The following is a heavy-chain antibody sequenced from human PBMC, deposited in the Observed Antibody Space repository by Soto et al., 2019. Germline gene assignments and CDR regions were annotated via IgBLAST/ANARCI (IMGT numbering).Heavy chain of an antibody. Sequence: EVQLVESGGGLVQPGGSLRLYCEASGFTFGTYWMTWVRQPPGKGLECVADIKPDGSERYYVDSVKGRFTISRDNAKNSLYLHMNSLRAEDTAVYYCATDLNWEHYWGQGTLVTVSS. J-gene: IGHJ4*02. CDR2: IKPDGSER. D-gene: IGHD7-27*01. CDR3: ATDLNWEHY. V-gene: IGHV3-7*04. CDR1: GFTFGTYW.